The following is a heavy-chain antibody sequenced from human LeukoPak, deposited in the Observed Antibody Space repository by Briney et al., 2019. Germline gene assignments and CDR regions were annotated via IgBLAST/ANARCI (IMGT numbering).Heavy chain of an antibody. V-gene: IGHV1-18*01. CDR3: ARVTAAAYVPYDFDY. Sequence: ASVKVSCKASGYTFTSYCISWVRQAPGQGLEWMGWISAYNGNTNYARKLQGRVTMTTDTSTSTAYMGVLRLRADAASVYYCARVTAAAYVPYDFDYWGQGTLVTVSA. D-gene: IGHD6-13*01. J-gene: IGHJ4*02. CDR2: ISAYNGNT. CDR1: GYTFTSYC.